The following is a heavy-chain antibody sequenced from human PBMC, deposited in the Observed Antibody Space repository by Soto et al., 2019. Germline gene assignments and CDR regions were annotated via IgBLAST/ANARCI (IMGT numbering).Heavy chain of an antibody. D-gene: IGHD2-2*01. Sequence: QVQLVESGGGLVKPEGSLRLSCAASGFAFSGYYMSWIRQAPGEGLEWISYISSSGNTKYYADSVKGRFSISRDNAENSLWLQVNSLRAEDTAVYYCARTLGYCNSISCYGLYMDVWGKGATVTVSS. V-gene: IGHV3-11*01. CDR2: ISSSGNTK. J-gene: IGHJ6*03. CDR3: ARTLGYCNSISCYGLYMDV. CDR1: GFAFSGYY.